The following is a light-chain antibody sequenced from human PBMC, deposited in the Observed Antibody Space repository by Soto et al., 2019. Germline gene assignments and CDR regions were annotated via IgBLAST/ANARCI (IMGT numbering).Light chain of an antibody. CDR1: QSVSSW. CDR2: TAS. V-gene: IGKV1-5*03. CDR3: KLYNSAWT. Sequence: DIQMTQSPSTLSASVGDRVTITCRASQSVSSWLAWYQQKPGKAPNLLIYTASSLESGVPSRFSGSGSGTEFALTISSLQPDDFATYYCKLYNSAWTLGQGTTVEIK. J-gene: IGKJ1*01.